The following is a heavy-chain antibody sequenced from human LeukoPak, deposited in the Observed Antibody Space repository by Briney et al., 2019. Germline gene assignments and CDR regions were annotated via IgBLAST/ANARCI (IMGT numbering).Heavy chain of an antibody. V-gene: IGHV3-48*03. CDR3: ARDRGYRSGGSCYSIYADY. J-gene: IGHJ4*02. CDR1: GFTFSSYE. D-gene: IGHD2-15*01. CDR2: ISSSGSTI. Sequence: GGSLRLSCAASGFTFSSYEMNWVRQAPGKGLEWVSYISSSGSTIYYADSVKGRFTISRDNAKNSLYLQMNSLRAEDTAVYYCARDRGYRSGGSCYSIYADYWGQGTLVTVSS.